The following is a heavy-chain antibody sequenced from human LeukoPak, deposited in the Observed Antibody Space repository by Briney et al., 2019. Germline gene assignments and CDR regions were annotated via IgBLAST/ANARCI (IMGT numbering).Heavy chain of an antibody. J-gene: IGHJ4*02. V-gene: IGHV4-39*01. D-gene: IGHD4-17*01. CDR1: GGSISSSSYY. CDR3: ARIHYGDLLPDY. Sequence: SETLSLTCTVSGGSISSSSYYWGWLRQPPGKGLEWIGSIYYSGSTYYNPSLKSRVTISVDTSKNQFSLKLSSVTAADTAVYYCARIHYGDLLPDYWGQGTLVTVSS. CDR2: IYYSGST.